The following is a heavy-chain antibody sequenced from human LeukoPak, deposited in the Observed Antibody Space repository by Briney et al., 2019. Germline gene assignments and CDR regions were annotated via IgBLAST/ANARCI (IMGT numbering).Heavy chain of an antibody. Sequence: SETLSLTCTVSGGSISSYYWSWIRQPPGKGLEWIGYIYYSGSTNYNPSLKSRVTISVDTSKNQFSLKLSSVTAADTAVYYCARHSPLVSWVDYWGQGTLVTVSS. CDR2: IYYSGST. J-gene: IGHJ4*02. V-gene: IGHV4-59*08. CDR1: GGSISSYY. D-gene: IGHD6-6*01. CDR3: ARHSPLVSWVDY.